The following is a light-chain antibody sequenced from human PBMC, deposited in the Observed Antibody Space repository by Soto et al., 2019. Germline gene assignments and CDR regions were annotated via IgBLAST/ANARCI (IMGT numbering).Light chain of an antibody. J-gene: IGKJ4*01. V-gene: IGKV3-20*01. CDR3: QQYENSPLT. CDR1: QSVGSSF. CDR2: RTS. Sequence: ELVLTQSPDTLSLPPGERATLSCRASQSVGSSFLAWYQQKPGQAPRLLIYRTSTRATGIPDRFTGSGSGKDFPLTISRLEPEDFAVYYCQQYENSPLTFGGGTKVEIK.